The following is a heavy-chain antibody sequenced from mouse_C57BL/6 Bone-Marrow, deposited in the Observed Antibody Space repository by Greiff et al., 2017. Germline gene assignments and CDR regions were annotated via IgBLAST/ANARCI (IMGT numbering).Heavy chain of an antibody. CDR1: GFTFSDYG. CDR3: ARLPAY. V-gene: IGHV5-17*01. J-gene: IGHJ3*01. CDR2: ISSGSSTI. Sequence: EVQRVESGGGLVKPGGSLKLSCAASGFTFSDYGMHWVRQAPEKGLEWVAYISSGSSTIYYADTGKGRFTISRDNAKNTLFLQMTSLRSEDTAMYYCARLPAYWGQGTLVTVSA.